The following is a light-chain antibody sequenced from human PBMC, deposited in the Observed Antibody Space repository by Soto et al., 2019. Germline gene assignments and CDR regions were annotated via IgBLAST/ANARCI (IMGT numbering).Light chain of an antibody. V-gene: IGLV2-23*02. CDR2: EVS. CDR3: CSYAGSTLYV. CDR1: SSVVGSYNL. J-gene: IGLJ1*01. Sequence: ALTQPASVSGSPGQSITISCTGTSSVVGSYNLVSWYQQHPGKAPKLMIYEVSKRPSGVSNRFSGSKSGNTASLTISGLQADDEADYYCCSYAGSTLYVFGTGTKVTVL.